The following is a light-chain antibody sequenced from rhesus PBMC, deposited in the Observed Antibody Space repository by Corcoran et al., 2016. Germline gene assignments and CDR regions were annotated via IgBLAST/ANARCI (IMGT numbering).Light chain of an antibody. Sequence: DIQMTQSPSSLSASVGDRVTITCQASQSLSNYLNWYQHKPGKIHKHLIYRASSLQSGILSRFSGSGAGTDFTLTISSLQPEDFATYYCQQGYSYPLTFGGGTKVELK. V-gene: IGKV1S9*01. CDR2: RAS. CDR3: QQGYSYPLT. CDR1: QSLSNY. J-gene: IGKJ4*01.